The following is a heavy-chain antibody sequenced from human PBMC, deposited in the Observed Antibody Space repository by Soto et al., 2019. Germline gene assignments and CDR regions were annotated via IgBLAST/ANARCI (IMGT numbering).Heavy chain of an antibody. Sequence: QVQLLQSGAEVKKPGASVKVSCKASGYMFNTYGITWVRQAPGQGLEWMGWISVYNGNIDYAQKFEGRVTMTTDTFTSTAYMELKSLTSDDTAVYYCARTYGSGDYFLPFEYWGQGTPVSVSS. CDR1: GYMFNTYG. D-gene: IGHD3-10*01. J-gene: IGHJ4*02. CDR2: ISVYNGNI. V-gene: IGHV1-18*01. CDR3: ARTYGSGDYFLPFEY.